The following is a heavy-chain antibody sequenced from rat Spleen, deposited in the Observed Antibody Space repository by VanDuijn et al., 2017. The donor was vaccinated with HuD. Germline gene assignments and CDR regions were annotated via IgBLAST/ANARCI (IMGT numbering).Heavy chain of an antibody. Sequence: EVQLVESGGGLVQPGRSLKLSCTASGFTFSNFYMAWVRQAPKKGPEWVATISTSGSRTYYRDSVKGRFTISRDNAKSILYLQLDSLRSEDTATYYCAIRDGGFPGWGQGTLVTVSS. D-gene: IGHD1-11*01. CDR1: GFTFSNFY. J-gene: IGHJ3*01. V-gene: IGHV5-25*01. CDR2: ISTSGSRT. CDR3: AIRDGGFPG.